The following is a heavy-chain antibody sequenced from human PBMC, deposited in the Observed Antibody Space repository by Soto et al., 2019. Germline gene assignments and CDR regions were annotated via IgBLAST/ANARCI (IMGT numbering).Heavy chain of an antibody. CDR1: GFSLSTSGVG. J-gene: IGHJ4*02. CDR3: AHRLQGGSSWEYYFDY. CDR2: IYWDDDK. D-gene: IGHD6-13*01. V-gene: IGHV2-5*02. Sequence: SGPKLVNPTQTLTLTCTFWGFSLSTSGVGVGWIRQPPGKALEWLALIYWDDDKRYSPSLKSRLTITKDTSKNQVVLTMTNMDPVDTATYYCAHRLQGGSSWEYYFDYWGQGTLVTVS.